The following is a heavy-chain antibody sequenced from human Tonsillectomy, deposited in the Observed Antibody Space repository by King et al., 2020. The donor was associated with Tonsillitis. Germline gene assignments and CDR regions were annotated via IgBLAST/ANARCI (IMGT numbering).Heavy chain of an antibody. J-gene: IGHJ4*02. D-gene: IGHD3-22*01. CDR3: ARRQGGYYDSSGYYGW. CDR1: GGSISSSSYY. Sequence: LQLQESGPGLVKPSETLSLTCTVSGGSISSSSYYWGWFRQPPGKGLEWIGSIYYSGSTYYNPSLKSRVTISVDTSKNQFSLKLSSVTAADTAVYYCARRQGGYYDSSGYYGWWGQGTLVTVSS. CDR2: IYYSGST. V-gene: IGHV4-39*07.